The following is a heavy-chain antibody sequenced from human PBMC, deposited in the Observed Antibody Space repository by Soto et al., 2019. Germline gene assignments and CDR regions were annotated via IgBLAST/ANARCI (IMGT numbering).Heavy chain of an antibody. CDR3: ARDEGLRRDAFDI. J-gene: IGHJ3*02. D-gene: IGHD4-17*01. CDR2: ISSSSSYI. V-gene: IGHV3-21*01. Sequence: PGGSLRLSCAASGFTFSSYSMNWVRQAPGKGLEWVSSISSSSSYIYYAEKVKGRFTISRDNAKNSLYLQINSLRADDTAVYYCARDEGLRRDAFDIWGQGTMVTVSS. CDR1: GFTFSSYS.